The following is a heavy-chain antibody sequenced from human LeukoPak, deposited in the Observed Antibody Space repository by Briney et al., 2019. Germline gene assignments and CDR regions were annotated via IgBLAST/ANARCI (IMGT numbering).Heavy chain of an antibody. CDR2: IIPIFGTA. V-gene: IGHV1-69*05. CDR1: GGTFSSYA. J-gene: IGHJ4*03. D-gene: IGHD2-2*02. Sequence: SVKVSCEASGGTFSSYAISWVRQAPGQGLEWMGGIIPIFGTANYAQKFQGRVTITTDESTSTAYMELSSLRSEDTAVYYCARGRYCSSTSCYSGFDYWGQGTMVTVSS. CDR3: ARGRYCSSTSCYSGFDY.